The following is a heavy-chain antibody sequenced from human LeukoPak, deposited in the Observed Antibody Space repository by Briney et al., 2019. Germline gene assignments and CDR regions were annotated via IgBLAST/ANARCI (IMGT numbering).Heavy chain of an antibody. D-gene: IGHD3-22*01. CDR2: IWYDGSGK. J-gene: IGHJ4*02. CDR3: AKSDGSGPDH. Sequence: PGRSLRLSCAASRFTFTDYGMHWVRQPPGKGLEWVALIWYDGSGKYYADSVKGRFTISRDNSKNTLYLQMNSLRAEDTAVYYCAKSDGSGPDHWGQGAPVTVSS. V-gene: IGHV3-33*03. CDR1: RFTFTDYG.